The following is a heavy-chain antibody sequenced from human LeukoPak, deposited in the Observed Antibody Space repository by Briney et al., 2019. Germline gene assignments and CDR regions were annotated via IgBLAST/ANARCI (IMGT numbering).Heavy chain of an antibody. CDR1: GYTFTSYG. CDR2: ISAYNGNT. CDR3: ARDEDTYYYYYGMDV. V-gene: IGHV1-18*01. J-gene: IGHJ6*02. Sequence: GASVKVSCKASGYTFTSYGISWVGQAPGQGLEWMGWISAYNGNTNYAQKLQGRVTMTTDTSTSTAYMELRSLRSDDTAVYYCARDEDTYYYYYGMDVWGQGTTVTVSS.